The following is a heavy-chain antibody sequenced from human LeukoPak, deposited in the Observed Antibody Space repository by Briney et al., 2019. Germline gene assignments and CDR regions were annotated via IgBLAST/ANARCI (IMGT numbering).Heavy chain of an antibody. CDR1: GGSISGGDYY. V-gene: IGHV4-30-4*01. Sequence: PSQTLSLTCTVSGGSISGGDYYWSWIRQPPGKGLEWIGYIYYSGSTYYNPSLKSRVTISVDTSKNQFSLKLSSVTAADTAVYYCAREPRLLLWFGTPEHWFDPWGQGTLVTVSS. CDR3: AREPRLLLWFGTPEHWFDP. D-gene: IGHD3-10*01. CDR2: IYYSGST. J-gene: IGHJ5*02.